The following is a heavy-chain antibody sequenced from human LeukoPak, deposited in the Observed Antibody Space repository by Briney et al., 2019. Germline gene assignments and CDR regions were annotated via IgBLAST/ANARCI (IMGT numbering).Heavy chain of an antibody. V-gene: IGHV1-2*02. CDR1: GYTFTGYY. D-gene: IGHD5-12*01. Sequence: GASVKVSCKASGYTFTGYYIHWVRQAPGQGLEWMGWINPNSGGTNYAQKFQGRVTMTRDTSISTAYMELSRLRSDDTAVYYCARVTEEWLRVVPFDYWGQGTLVTVSS. CDR2: INPNSGGT. CDR3: ARVTEEWLRVVPFDY. J-gene: IGHJ4*02.